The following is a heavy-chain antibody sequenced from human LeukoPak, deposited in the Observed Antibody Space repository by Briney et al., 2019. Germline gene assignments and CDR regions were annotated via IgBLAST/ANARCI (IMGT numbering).Heavy chain of an antibody. D-gene: IGHD2-2*01. J-gene: IGHJ4*02. Sequence: SETLSLTCTVSGGSISSGGYYWSWIRQPPGKGLEWIGYIYHSGSTYYNPSLKSRVTISVDRSKNQFSLKLSSVTAADTAVYYCARGGDIVVVPAAYPYYWGQGTLVTVSS. CDR2: IYHSGST. CDR3: ARGGDIVVVPAAYPYY. V-gene: IGHV4-30-2*01. CDR1: GGSISSGGYY.